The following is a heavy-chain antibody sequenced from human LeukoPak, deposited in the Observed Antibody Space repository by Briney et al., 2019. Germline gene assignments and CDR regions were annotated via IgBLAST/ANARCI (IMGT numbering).Heavy chain of an antibody. D-gene: IGHD3-10*01. CDR1: GGSFSGYY. CDR2: INHRGST. V-gene: IGHV4-34*01. Sequence: SETLSLTCAVYGGSFSGYYWSWIRQPPGKGLEGIGEINHRGSTNYNPSLKSRVTISVDTSKNQFSLKLSSVTAADTAVYYCARGTRRRGVIMGYYYYGMDVWGQGTTVTVSS. CDR3: ARGTRRRGVIMGYYYYGMDV. J-gene: IGHJ6*02.